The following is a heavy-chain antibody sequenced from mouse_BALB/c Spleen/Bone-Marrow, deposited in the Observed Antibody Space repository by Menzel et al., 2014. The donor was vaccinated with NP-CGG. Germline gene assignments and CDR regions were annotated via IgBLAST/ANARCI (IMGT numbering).Heavy chain of an antibody. V-gene: IGHV1-7*01. CDR1: GYTFTSYW. CDR2: INPSTGYT. J-gene: IGHJ4*01. Sequence: VKLMESGAELAKPGASVKMSCKASGYTFTSYWMHWVKQRPRQGLEWIGYINPSTGYTAYNQKFKDKATLTADKSSNTAYMQLSSLTSEDSAVYYCARGNYEAMDYWGQGTSVTVSS. CDR3: ARGNYEAMDY. D-gene: IGHD2-1*01.